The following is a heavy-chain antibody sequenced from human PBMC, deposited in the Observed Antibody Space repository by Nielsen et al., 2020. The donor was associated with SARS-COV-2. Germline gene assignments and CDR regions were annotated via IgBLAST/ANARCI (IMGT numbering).Heavy chain of an antibody. CDR2: INHSGST. D-gene: IGHD3-10*01. CDR1: GGSFSGYY. V-gene: IGHV4-34*01. CDR3: ASLGVRGVIGDYYGMDV. Sequence: SETLSLTCAVYGGSFSGYYWSWIRQPPGKGLEWIGEINHSGSTNYNPSLKSRVTISVDTSKNQFSLKLSSVTAADTAVYYCASLGVRGVIGDYYGMDVWGQGTTVTVSS. J-gene: IGHJ6*02.